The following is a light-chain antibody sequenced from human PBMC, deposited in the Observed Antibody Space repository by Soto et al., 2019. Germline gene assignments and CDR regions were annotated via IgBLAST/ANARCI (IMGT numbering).Light chain of an antibody. CDR2: AAS. Sequence: IQMTQSPSTLSASVGDTVAITCRASQGISRHLAWYQQKPGKAPEPLIYAASTLESGVPSRFSGSGSGTEFTLTISSLQPEDFATYYCQQLSSYPITFGQGTRLEIK. CDR1: QGISRH. J-gene: IGKJ5*01. V-gene: IGKV1-9*01. CDR3: QQLSSYPIT.